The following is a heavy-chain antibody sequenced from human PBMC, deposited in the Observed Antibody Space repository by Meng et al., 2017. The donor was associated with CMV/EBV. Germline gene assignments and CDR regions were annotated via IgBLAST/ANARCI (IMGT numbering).Heavy chain of an antibody. CDR2: MSAYNGNT. D-gene: IGHD6-6*01. J-gene: IGHJ4*02. Sequence: ASVKVSCKASGYTFTSYGISWVRQAPGQGLEWMGWMSAYNGNTNYAQKLQGRVTMTTDTSTSTAYMELRSLRSDDTAVYYCASEGGGDSSSTPYYFDYWGQGTLVTVSS. CDR3: ASEGGGDSSSTPYYFDY. CDR1: GYTFTSYG. V-gene: IGHV1-18*01.